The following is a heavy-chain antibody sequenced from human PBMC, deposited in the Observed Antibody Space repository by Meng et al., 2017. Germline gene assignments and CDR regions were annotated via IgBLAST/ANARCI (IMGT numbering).Heavy chain of an antibody. Sequence: ASVKVSCKASGYTFTNYYLHWVRQAPGQGLEWMGLINPSEGGTGFAQKFQGRLTMTRDTSTKTVYMELSDLRSEDTAVYYCAGEDGGIGSTGSFCWLDPWGQGSLVTVSS. CDR3: AGEDGGIGSTGSFCWLDP. J-gene: IGHJ5*02. CDR2: INPSEGGT. CDR1: GYTFTNYY. D-gene: IGHD6-13*01. V-gene: IGHV1-46*03.